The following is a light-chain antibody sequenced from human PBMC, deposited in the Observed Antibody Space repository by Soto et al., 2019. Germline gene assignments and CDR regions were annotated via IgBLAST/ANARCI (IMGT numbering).Light chain of an antibody. CDR2: DAS. V-gene: IGKV1-39*01. CDR3: QQGQSTPIT. Sequence: DIQMTQSPSSLSASVGDRITITCRASQSISRYLNWYQHKPGKAPKPLIHDASSLQSGVPSRFSGSGSGTDFSLTISNLQPEDFATYYCQQGQSTPITFGQGTRREIK. CDR1: QSISRY. J-gene: IGKJ5*01.